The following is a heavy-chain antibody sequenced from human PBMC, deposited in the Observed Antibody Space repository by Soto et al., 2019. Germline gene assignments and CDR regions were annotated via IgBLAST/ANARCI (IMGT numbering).Heavy chain of an antibody. V-gene: IGHV4-39*01. CDR1: GGSISNSRYY. Sequence: QLQLQESGPGLVKPSETLSLTCTVSGGSISNSRYYWGWIRQPPGKGLEWIGSIYYIGTTYYNRSLKSRVTMSVDTSNNQFSMKMNSVTAADTAVYYCARQTMVTTRNDYWGQGTLVTVSS. J-gene: IGHJ4*02. D-gene: IGHD4-17*01. CDR2: IYYIGTT. CDR3: ARQTMVTTRNDY.